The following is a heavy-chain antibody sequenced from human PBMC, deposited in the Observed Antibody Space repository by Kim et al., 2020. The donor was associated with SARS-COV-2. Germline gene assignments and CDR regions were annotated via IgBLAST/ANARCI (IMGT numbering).Heavy chain of an antibody. CDR1: GFTFSDYY. D-gene: IGHD2-2*01. CDR2: ISSSSSYT. J-gene: IGHJ4*02. Sequence: GGSLRLSCAASGFTFSDYYMSWIRQAPGKGLEWVSYISSSSSYTNYADSVKGRFTISRDNAKNSLYLQMNSLRAEDTAVYYCARDGAEGYCSSTSCYALRIFDYWGQGTLVTVSS. CDR3: ARDGAEGYCSSTSCYALRIFDY. V-gene: IGHV3-11*05.